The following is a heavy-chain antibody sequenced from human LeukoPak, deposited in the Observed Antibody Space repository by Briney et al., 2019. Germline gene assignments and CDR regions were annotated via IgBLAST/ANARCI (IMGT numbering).Heavy chain of an antibody. Sequence: QPGGSLRLSCAASGFTFSSYAMSWVRQAPGKGLEWVSAISGSGGSTYYADSVKGRFTISRDNSKNTLYLQMNSLRAEDTAVYYCAKDRPTYSGYDREDYFDYWGQGTLVTVSS. J-gene: IGHJ4*02. CDR2: ISGSGGST. D-gene: IGHD5-12*01. CDR3: AKDRPTYSGYDREDYFDY. CDR1: GFTFSSYA. V-gene: IGHV3-23*01.